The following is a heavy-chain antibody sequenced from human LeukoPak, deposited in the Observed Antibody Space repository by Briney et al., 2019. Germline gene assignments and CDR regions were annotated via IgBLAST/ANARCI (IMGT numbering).Heavy chain of an antibody. Sequence: GASVKVSCKASGGTFSSYAISWVRQAPGQGLEWMGGIIPIFGTANYAQKFQGRVTITADESTGTAYMELSSLRSEDTAVYYCAGGRGYSYGPKEPWGQGTLVTVSS. CDR1: GGTFSSYA. CDR3: AGGRGYSYGPKEP. CDR2: IIPIFGTA. J-gene: IGHJ5*02. V-gene: IGHV1-69*13. D-gene: IGHD5-18*01.